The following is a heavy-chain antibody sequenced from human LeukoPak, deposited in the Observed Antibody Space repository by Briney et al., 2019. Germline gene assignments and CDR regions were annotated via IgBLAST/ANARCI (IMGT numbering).Heavy chain of an antibody. Sequence: SVKVSCKASGGTFSSYAISWVRQAPGQGLEWMGGIIPIFGTANYAQKFQGRVTITTDESTSTAYMELSSLRSEDTAVYYCARIHYDSSGPNWFDPWGQGTLVTVSS. CDR3: ARIHYDSSGPNWFDP. D-gene: IGHD3-22*01. CDR2: IIPIFGTA. CDR1: GGTFSSYA. V-gene: IGHV1-69*05. J-gene: IGHJ5*02.